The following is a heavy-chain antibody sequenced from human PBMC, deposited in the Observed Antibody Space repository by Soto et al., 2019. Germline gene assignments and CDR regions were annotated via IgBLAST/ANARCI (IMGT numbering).Heavy chain of an antibody. V-gene: IGHV1-46*01. J-gene: IGHJ4*02. Sequence: QVQLVQSGAEVTEPGASVKVSCKTSGFTFTLHYIPWVRQAPGQGLEWVGMVNAGDGSATYAREFRDKFSMTWDTSTSTVYLYFNSLTSEDTAIYYCARERDSFDYWGQGTLVSVSP. CDR3: ARERDSFDY. D-gene: IGHD3-22*01. CDR2: VNAGDGSA. CDR1: GFTFTLHY.